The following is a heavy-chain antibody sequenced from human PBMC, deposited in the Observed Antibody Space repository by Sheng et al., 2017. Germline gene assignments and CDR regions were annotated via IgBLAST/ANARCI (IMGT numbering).Heavy chain of an antibody. CDR2: IYYSGSH. Sequence: QLQLQESGPGAGEAFGDPCPSPATVSGGSISSSITTWGWIRQPPGKGLEWIGSIYYSGSHLLQPALKSRVTISVDTSKNQFSLKLSSVTAADTAVYYCARQEGSGPVGYYYMDSWGKGTTVTVSS. D-gene: IGHD3-10*01. J-gene: IGHJ6*03. CDR1: GGSISSSITT. V-gene: IGHV4-39*01. CDR3: ARQEGSGPVGYYYMDS.